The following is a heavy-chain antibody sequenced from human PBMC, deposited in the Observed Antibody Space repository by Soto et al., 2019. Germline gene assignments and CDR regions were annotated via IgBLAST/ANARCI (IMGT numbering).Heavy chain of an antibody. Sequence: ASVKVSCKASGGTFSSYAISWVRQAPGQGLEWMGGIIPIFGTANYAQKFQGRVTITADESTSTAYMELSSLRSEDTAVYFCARRYQLLYFDYWGQGTLVTVSS. J-gene: IGHJ4*02. CDR2: IIPIFGTA. CDR1: GGTFSSYA. D-gene: IGHD2-2*01. CDR3: ARRYQLLYFDY. V-gene: IGHV1-69*13.